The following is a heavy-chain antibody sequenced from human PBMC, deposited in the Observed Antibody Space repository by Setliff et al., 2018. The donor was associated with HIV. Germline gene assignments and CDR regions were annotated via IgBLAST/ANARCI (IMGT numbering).Heavy chain of an antibody. J-gene: IGHJ3*02. CDR1: GGTLSNYV. Sequence: VASVKVSCKTSGGTLSNYVITWVRQAPGQGLEWMGMIIPMYNIPAYAQKSQGRVTFTADESTSTAYMELSSLSSEDTAVYYCARDQTGVAAAAFGGGSAWSDEGFDIWGQGTMVTVSS. CDR3: ARDQTGVAAAAFGGGSAWSDEGFDI. CDR2: IIPMYNIP. V-gene: IGHV1-69*13. D-gene: IGHD6-13*01.